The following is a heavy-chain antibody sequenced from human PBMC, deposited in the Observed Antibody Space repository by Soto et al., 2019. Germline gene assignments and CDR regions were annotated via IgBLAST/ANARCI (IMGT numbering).Heavy chain of an antibody. Sequence: SLRLSCAASGFTFDDYAMHWVRQAPGKGLEWVSGISWNSGSIGYADSVKGRFTISRDNAKNSLYLQMNSLRAEDTALYYCAKARGYCTNGVCGDNWFDP. CDR3: AKARGYCTNGVCGDNWFDP. V-gene: IGHV3-9*01. D-gene: IGHD2-8*01. CDR1: GFTFDDYA. CDR2: ISWNSGSI. J-gene: IGHJ5*02.